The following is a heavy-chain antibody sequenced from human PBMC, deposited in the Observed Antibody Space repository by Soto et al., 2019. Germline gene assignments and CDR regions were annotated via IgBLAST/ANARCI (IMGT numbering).Heavy chain of an antibody. CDR3: ARDRREVVGNEAFEF. CDR1: GGPFSGHT. J-gene: IGHJ3*01. D-gene: IGHD2-15*01. V-gene: IGHV1-69*12. CDR2: LTPIFDAP. Sequence: HVQLVQSGAAVKKPGSSVKVSCKSSGGPFSGHTMNWVRQAPGQGLEWMGGLTPIFDAPIYAQNFRCRVTITADEPASTAYMELSSLTSEDTAVYYCARDRREVVGNEAFEFWGQGTMVTVSS.